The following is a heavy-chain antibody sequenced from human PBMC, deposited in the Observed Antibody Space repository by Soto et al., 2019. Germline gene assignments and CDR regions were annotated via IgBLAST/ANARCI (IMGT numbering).Heavy chain of an antibody. CDR2: IYYSGST. V-gene: IGHV4-59*01. J-gene: IGHJ6*02. CDR3: ARAGMVRGVIAYYYYYGMDV. CDR1: GGSISSYY. Sequence: PXETLSLTCTVAGGSISSYYWSWIRQPPGKGLEWIGYIYYSGSTNYNPSLKSRVTISVDTSKNQFSLKLSSVTAADTAVYYCARAGMVRGVIAYYYYYGMDVWGQGTTVTVSS. D-gene: IGHD3-10*01.